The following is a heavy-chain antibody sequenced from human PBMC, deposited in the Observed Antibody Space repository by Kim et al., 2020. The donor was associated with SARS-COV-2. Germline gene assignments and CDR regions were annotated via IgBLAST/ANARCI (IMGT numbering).Heavy chain of an antibody. J-gene: IGHJ4*02. D-gene: IGHD6-19*01. Sequence: VYVKSRITINPDTSKNQFSLQLNSVTPEDTAVYYCARESSVAGTRVQFDYWGQGTLVTVSS. CDR3: ARESSVAGTRVQFDY. V-gene: IGHV6-1*01.